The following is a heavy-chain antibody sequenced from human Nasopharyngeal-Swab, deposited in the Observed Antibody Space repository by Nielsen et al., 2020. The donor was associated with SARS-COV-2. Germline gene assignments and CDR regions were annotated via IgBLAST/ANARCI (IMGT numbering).Heavy chain of an antibody. CDR2: IYYSGST. D-gene: IGHD4-11*01. J-gene: IGHJ4*02. V-gene: IGHV4-59*13. CDR1: GGSISSYY. CDR3: ASYSPPNFDH. Sequence: GSLRLSCTVSGGSISSYYWSWIRQPPGKGLEWIGYIYYSGSTNYNPSLKSRVTISVDTSKNQFSLKLSSVTAADTAVYYCASYSPPNFDHWGQGTLVTVSS.